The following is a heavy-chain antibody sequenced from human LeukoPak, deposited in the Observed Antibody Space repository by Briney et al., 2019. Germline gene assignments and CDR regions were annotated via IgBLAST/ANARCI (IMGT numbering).Heavy chain of an antibody. V-gene: IGHV3-23*01. CDR2: ISGSGGST. Sequence: PGGSLRLSCAASGFTFRSYAMSWVRQAPGKGLEGVSAISGSGGSTYYADSVKGRFTISRDNSKNTLYLQMNSLRAEDTAVYYCAKDTSYSSSWYNYWGQGTLVTVSS. D-gene: IGHD6-13*01. J-gene: IGHJ4*02. CDR1: GFTFRSYA. CDR3: AKDTSYSSSWYNY.